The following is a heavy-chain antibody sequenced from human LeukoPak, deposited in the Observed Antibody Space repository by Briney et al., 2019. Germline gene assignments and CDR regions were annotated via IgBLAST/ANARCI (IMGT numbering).Heavy chain of an antibody. J-gene: IGHJ4*02. V-gene: IGHV4-59*01. CDR2: IYYSGST. CDR1: GGSISSYY. Sequence: ETLSLTCTVSGGSISSYYWSWIRQPPGKGLEWIGYIYYSGSTNYNPSLKSRVTISVDTSKNQFSLKLSSVTAADTAVYYCARTLGYCSSTSCYTLFDYWGQGTLVTVSS. D-gene: IGHD2-2*02. CDR3: ARTLGYCSSTSCYTLFDY.